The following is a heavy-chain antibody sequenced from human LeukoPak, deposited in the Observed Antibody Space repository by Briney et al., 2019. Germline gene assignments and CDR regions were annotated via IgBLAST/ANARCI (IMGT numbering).Heavy chain of an antibody. CDR2: ISSSGSTI. J-gene: IGHJ5*02. D-gene: IGHD5-18*01. Sequence: GGSLRLSCAASGFTFSSYEMNWVRQAPGKGLEWVSYISSSGSTIYYADSVKGRFTISRDNAKNSLYLQMNSLRAEDTAVYYCARGGGYRHPNWFDPWGQGTLVTVSS. CDR1: GFTFSSYE. V-gene: IGHV3-48*03. CDR3: ARGGGYRHPNWFDP.